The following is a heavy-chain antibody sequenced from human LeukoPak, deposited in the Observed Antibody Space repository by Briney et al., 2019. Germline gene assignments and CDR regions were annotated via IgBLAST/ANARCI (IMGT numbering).Heavy chain of an antibody. V-gene: IGHV4-34*01. CDR3: ARIVGIAAAGSELDY. CDR2: INHSGST. Sequence: PSETLSLTCAVYGGSFSGYYWSWIRQPPGKGLEWIGEINHSGSTNYNPSLKSRVTISVDTSKNQFSLKLSSVTAADTAVYYCARIVGIAAAGSELDYWGQGTLVTVSS. D-gene: IGHD6-13*01. J-gene: IGHJ4*02. CDR1: GGSFSGYY.